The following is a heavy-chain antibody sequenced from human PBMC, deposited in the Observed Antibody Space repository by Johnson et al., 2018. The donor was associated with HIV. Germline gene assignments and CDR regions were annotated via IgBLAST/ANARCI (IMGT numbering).Heavy chain of an antibody. D-gene: IGHD5-12*01. J-gene: IGHJ3*02. CDR1: QFTFSHYT. CDR3: ARGRKDIEAADGLDNDAFDM. Sequence: QVQLVESGGGVVQPGRSLIISCAVSQFTFSHYTMHWVRLAPGKGLQWVAVISYNSGKKYYADSVRGRFTISRDISKNTLYLQMDSLRPEDTAVYYCARGRKDIEAADGLDNDAFDMWGQGTLVTVSS. CDR2: ISYNSGKK. V-gene: IGHV3-30*04.